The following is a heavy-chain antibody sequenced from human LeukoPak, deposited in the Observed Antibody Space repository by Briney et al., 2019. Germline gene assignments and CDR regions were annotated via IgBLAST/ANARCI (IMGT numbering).Heavy chain of an antibody. CDR2: INHSGST. CDR3: ARENEQWLVFDY. J-gene: IGHJ4*02. CDR1: GGSFSGYY. D-gene: IGHD6-19*01. Sequence: SETLSLTCAVYGGSFSGYYWSWIRQPPGKGLEWIGEINHSGSTNYNPSLKSRVTISVDTSKNQFSLKLSSVTAADTAVYYCARENEQWLVFDYWGQGTLVTVSS. V-gene: IGHV4-34*01.